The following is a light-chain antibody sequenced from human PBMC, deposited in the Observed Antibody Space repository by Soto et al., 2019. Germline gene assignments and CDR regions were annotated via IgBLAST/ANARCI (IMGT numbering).Light chain of an antibody. CDR3: SSYTSGSDVV. CDR2: DVS. Sequence: QLVLTQPASVSGSPGQSITISCTGTSSDVGGYNYVSWYQQHPGKAPKLMIYDVSNRPSGVSNRFSGSKSGNTASLTISGLQAEHEAHYYCSSYTSGSDVVFGGGTKLTVL. J-gene: IGLJ2*01. V-gene: IGLV2-14*01. CDR1: SSDVGGYNY.